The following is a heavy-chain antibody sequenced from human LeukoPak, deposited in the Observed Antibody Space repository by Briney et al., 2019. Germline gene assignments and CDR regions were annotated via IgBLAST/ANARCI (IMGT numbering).Heavy chain of an antibody. J-gene: IGHJ4*02. V-gene: IGHV1-18*01. D-gene: IGHD5-18*01. CDR3: ARLADTAMVASDY. Sequence: ASVKVSCKASGYTFTNNEISWVRQAPGQGLEWMGWISVYNGNTKYAQNLQGRVTMTTDTSTSPAYMELRSLRSDDTAVYYCARLADTAMVASDYWGQGTLVTVSS. CDR2: ISVYNGNT. CDR1: GYTFTNNE.